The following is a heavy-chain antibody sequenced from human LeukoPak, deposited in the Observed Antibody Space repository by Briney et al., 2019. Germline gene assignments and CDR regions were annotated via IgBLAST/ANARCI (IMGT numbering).Heavy chain of an antibody. D-gene: IGHD3-10*01. CDR2: ISYDGSNT. J-gene: IGHJ4*02. CDR1: GFSFSSYA. V-gene: IGHV3-30*04. Sequence: QSGGSLRLSCAASGFSFSSYAMHWVRQAPGKGLEWVAVISYDGSNTYYADSVKGRFTISRDNSKNTLYLQMNSLRADEDTAVYYCARVPVSDMVRGVIRWAGIDYWGQGTLVTVSS. CDR3: ARVPVSDMVRGVIRWAGIDY.